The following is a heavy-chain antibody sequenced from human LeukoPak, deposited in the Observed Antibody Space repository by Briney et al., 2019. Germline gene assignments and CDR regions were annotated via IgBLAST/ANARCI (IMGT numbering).Heavy chain of an antibody. CDR2: IYHSGST. V-gene: IGHV4-4*02. Sequence: SGTLSLTCAVSAGSISSGSWWNWVRQPPGKGLEWIGEIYHSGSTNYNPSLKSRVTISVDTSKNQFSLKLNSVTAADTAVYYXXXXXXSSSYYLLFEYWGQGTLVTVSS. D-gene: IGHD6-13*01. CDR3: XXXXXSSSYYLLFEY. J-gene: IGHJ4*02. CDR1: AGSISSGSW.